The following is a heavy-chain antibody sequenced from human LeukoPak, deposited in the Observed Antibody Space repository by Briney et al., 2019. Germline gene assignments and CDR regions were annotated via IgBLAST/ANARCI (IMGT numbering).Heavy chain of an antibody. CDR2: VSADGGNK. V-gene: IGHV3-30*18. CDR1: GFTFSDYG. CDR3: AKGGVSEIGGWYGDYFDY. Sequence: GGSLRLSCAASGFTFSDYGMHWVRQAPGKGLEWVAVVSADGGNKQYADSVKGRFTISRDNSKNTLYLQLNSLRSEDTAVYYCAKGGVSEIGGWYGDYFDYWGQGTLVTVSS. J-gene: IGHJ4*02. D-gene: IGHD6-19*01.